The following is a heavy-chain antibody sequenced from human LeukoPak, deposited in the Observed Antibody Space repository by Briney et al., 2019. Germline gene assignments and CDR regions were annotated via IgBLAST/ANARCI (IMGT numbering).Heavy chain of an antibody. J-gene: IGHJ6*02. CDR3: ARGTFIAAAGQDYYYGMDV. Sequence: SETLSLTCTVSGGSISSGGYSWSWIRQHPGKGLEWIGYIYYSGSTYSNPSLKSRVTISVDTSKNQFSLKLSSVTAADTAVYYCARGTFIAAAGQDYYYGMDVWGQGTTVTVSS. D-gene: IGHD6-13*01. V-gene: IGHV4-31*03. CDR1: GGSISSGGYS. CDR2: IYYSGST.